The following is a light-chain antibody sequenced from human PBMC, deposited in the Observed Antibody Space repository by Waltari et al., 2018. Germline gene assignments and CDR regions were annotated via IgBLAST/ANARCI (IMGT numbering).Light chain of an antibody. J-gene: IGKJ2*01. Sequence: DIQMTQSPSSLSASVGDRVTITCQASQDISHSLNWYQQKPGKAPKLLIYDASNLETGVPPRFSGSGSGTHFTFTISRLQPEDFATYYCQQYDIFPPYTFGQGTKVE. CDR1: QDISHS. V-gene: IGKV1-33*01. CDR3: QQYDIFPPYT. CDR2: DAS.